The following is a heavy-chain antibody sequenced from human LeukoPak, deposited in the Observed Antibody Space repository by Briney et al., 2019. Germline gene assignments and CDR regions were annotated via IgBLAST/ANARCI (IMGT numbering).Heavy chain of an antibody. J-gene: IGHJ4*02. V-gene: IGHV3-30-3*01. Sequence: PGGSLRLSCAASGFTFSSYAMHWVRQAPGKGLEWVAVISYDGSNKYYADSVKGRFTISRDNSKNTLYLQMNSLRAEDTAAYYCARDLLSGTPYWGQGTLVTVSS. D-gene: IGHD2-15*01. CDR2: ISYDGSNK. CDR1: GFTFSSYA. CDR3: ARDLLSGTPY.